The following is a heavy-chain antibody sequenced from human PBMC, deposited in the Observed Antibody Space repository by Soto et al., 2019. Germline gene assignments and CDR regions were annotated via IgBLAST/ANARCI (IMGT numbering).Heavy chain of an antibody. CDR2: IKQDGSEK. Sequence: PGGSLRLSCAASGFTFSSYRMSWVRQAPGKGLEWVANIKQDGSEKYYVDSVKGRFTISRDNAKNSLYLQMNSLRAEDTAVYYCARVPVDTAMVHFDYWGQGTMVTVSS. V-gene: IGHV3-7*01. CDR3: ARVPVDTAMVHFDY. J-gene: IGHJ4*02. CDR1: GFTFSSYR. D-gene: IGHD5-18*01.